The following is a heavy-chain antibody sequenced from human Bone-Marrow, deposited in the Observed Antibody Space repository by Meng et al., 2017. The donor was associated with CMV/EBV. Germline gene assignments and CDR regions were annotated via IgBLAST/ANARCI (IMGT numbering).Heavy chain of an antibody. J-gene: IGHJ5*02. CDR3: AKGHSNYRA. Sequence: GSLRLSCTVSGGSIKNYYWTWIRQPPGKGLEWIGYVYFSGTTNYNPSLKSRVTISADTSKNQFSLKLSSVTAADTAVYYCAKGHSNYRAWGQGTLVTVSS. V-gene: IGHV4-59*01. D-gene: IGHD4-11*01. CDR1: GGSIKNYY. CDR2: VYFSGTT.